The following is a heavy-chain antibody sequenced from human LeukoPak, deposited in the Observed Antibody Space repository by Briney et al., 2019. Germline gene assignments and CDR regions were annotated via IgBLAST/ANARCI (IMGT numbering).Heavy chain of an antibody. Sequence: PGRSLRLSCAASEFTFSTYGMHWVRQAPGKGLEWVAVISYDGSYKFYADSVKGRFTISRDNSKSTLYLQMNSLRAEDTAVYYCARGGYSGYDWVDYWGQGTLVTVSS. J-gene: IGHJ4*02. CDR1: EFTFSTYG. CDR2: ISYDGSYK. CDR3: ARGGYSGYDWVDY. D-gene: IGHD5-12*01. V-gene: IGHV3-30*03.